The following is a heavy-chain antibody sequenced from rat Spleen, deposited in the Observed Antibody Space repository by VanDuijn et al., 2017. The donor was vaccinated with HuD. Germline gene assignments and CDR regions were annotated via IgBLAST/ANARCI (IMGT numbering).Heavy chain of an antibody. Sequence: QVQLKESGPGLVQPSQTLSLTCTVSGFSLTSYNVHWVRQPPGKGLEWMGRMRYNGDTSYNSALKSRLSISRDTSKNQVFLKMNSLQTEDTAMYFCARSSADGDYWGQGVMVTVSS. CDR3: ARSSADGDY. J-gene: IGHJ2*01. V-gene: IGHV2-63*01. D-gene: IGHD3-1*01. CDR2: MRYNGDT. CDR1: GFSLTSYN.